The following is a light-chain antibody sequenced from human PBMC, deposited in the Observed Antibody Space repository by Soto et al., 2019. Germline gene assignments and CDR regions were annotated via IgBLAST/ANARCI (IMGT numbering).Light chain of an antibody. V-gene: IGLV2-14*01. CDR3: SSYTSMLTVV. Sequence: QSVLTQPASVSGSPGQSITISCTGTRSDVGTYDYVSWYQHHPGKAPKLMIYEVSNRPSGVSNRFSGSKFGNTASLTISGLQAEDEADYYYSSYTSMLTVVFGGGTKVTV. J-gene: IGLJ2*01. CDR2: EVS. CDR1: RSDVGTYDY.